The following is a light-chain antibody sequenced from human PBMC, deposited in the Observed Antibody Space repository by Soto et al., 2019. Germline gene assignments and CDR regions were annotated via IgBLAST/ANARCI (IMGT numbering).Light chain of an antibody. CDR2: EVS. Sequence: QSSLTQPASVSGSPGQSITISCTGTSSDVGGYNYVSWYQQHPGTAPKLMLYEVSNRPSGVSNRFSGSKSGNTASLTISGLQAEDEADYYCSSYTSSSTLVFGGGTKVTVL. CDR3: SSYTSSSTLV. CDR1: SSDVGGYNY. V-gene: IGLV2-14*01. J-gene: IGLJ2*01.